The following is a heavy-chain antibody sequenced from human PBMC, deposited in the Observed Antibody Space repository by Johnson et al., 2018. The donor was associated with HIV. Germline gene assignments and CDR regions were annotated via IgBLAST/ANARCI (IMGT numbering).Heavy chain of an antibody. CDR2: IRYDGSNK. V-gene: IGHV3-30*02. Sequence: QVQLVESGGGVVQPGGSLRLSCAASGFTFNTYGMHWVRQAPGKGLEWVAFIRYDGSNKYYADSVKGRFTISRDNSKNTLYLQMNSLRAEDTALYYCARGVSSCYYSNAFDVWGQGTMATVSS. J-gene: IGHJ3*01. D-gene: IGHD3-22*01. CDR3: ARGVSSCYYSNAFDV. CDR1: GFTFNTYG.